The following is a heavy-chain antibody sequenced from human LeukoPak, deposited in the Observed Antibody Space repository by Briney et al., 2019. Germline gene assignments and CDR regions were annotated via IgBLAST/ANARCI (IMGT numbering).Heavy chain of an antibody. CDR1: GFTFSSYS. CDR2: ISSSSSTK. Sequence: GGSLRLSCAASGFTFSSYSMNWVRQAPGKGLEWVSYISSSSSTKYYVDSVKGRFTISRDNAKNSLYLQMNSLRAEDTAVYYCARGLRVSLWERIAAAGMGGDYWGQGTLVTVSS. V-gene: IGHV3-48*04. CDR3: ARGLRVSLWERIAAAGMGGDY. J-gene: IGHJ4*02. D-gene: IGHD6-13*01.